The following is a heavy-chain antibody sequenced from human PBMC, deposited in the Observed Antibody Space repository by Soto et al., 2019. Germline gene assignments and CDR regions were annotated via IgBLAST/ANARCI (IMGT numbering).Heavy chain of an antibody. CDR3: ARGYGDSHDY. V-gene: IGHV1-69*02. CDR2: IIPMFGIA. J-gene: IGHJ4*02. D-gene: IGHD4-17*01. CDR1: GGTFSSYT. Sequence: QVQLVQSGAEVKKPGSSVKVSCKASGGTFSSYTNSWVRQAPGQGLEWMGRIIPMFGIANYAQKFQGRVTITADKSTSTAYMELSSLRSEDTAVYYCARGYGDSHDYWGQGTLVTVSS.